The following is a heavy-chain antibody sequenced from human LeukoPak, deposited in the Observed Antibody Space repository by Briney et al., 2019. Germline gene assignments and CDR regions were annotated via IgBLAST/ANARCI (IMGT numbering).Heavy chain of an antibody. V-gene: IGHV3-23*01. D-gene: IGHD1-26*01. CDR2: ISGSGGST. CDR1: GFTFSSYA. CDR3: AKDQGSGSVFDY. J-gene: IGHJ4*02. Sequence: GGSLRLSCAASGFTFSSYAISWVRQAPGKGLEWVSAISGSGGSTYYADSVKGRFTISRDNSKNTLYLQMNSLRAEDTAVYYCAKDQGSGSVFDYWGQGTLVTVSS.